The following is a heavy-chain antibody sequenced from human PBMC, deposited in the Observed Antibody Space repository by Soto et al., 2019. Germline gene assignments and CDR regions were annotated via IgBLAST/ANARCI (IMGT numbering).Heavy chain of an antibody. CDR2: ISSHGGST. V-gene: IGHV3-64*01. CDR3: AREVDSSFDY. Sequence: EVQLVVSGGTLVQPGGSLRLSCAVSGFIFSRYAMHWVRQAPGKGLEYVSAISSHGGSTYYANSVKGRFTISRDNSKNTLYLQMGSLRTEDMAVYYCAREVDSSFDYWGQGTLVTVSS. J-gene: IGHJ4*02. CDR1: GFIFSRYA. D-gene: IGHD6-13*01.